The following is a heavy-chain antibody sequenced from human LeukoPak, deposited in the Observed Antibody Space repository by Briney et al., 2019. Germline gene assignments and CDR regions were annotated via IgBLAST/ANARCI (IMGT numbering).Heavy chain of an antibody. Sequence: PGGSLRLSCAASGFTFDDYGMNWVRQPPGKGLEWVCNINWNGGSTSYADSLKGRLTISRDNAKSSLYLQMNSLRAEDTAMYFCARRMPGDAFDVWGQGTMVTVPS. CDR1: GFTFDDYG. D-gene: IGHD2-2*01. J-gene: IGHJ3*01. V-gene: IGHV3-20*04. CDR3: ARRMPGDAFDV. CDR2: INWNGGST.